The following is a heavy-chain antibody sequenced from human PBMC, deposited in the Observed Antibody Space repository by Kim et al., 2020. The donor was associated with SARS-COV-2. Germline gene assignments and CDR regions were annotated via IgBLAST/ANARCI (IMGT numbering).Heavy chain of an antibody. CDR3: ARDLNFSSSWYMGVEYYFDY. Sequence: RFTISRDNSKNTLYLQMNSLRAEDTAVYYCARDLNFSSSWYMGVEYYFDYWGQGTLVTVSS. D-gene: IGHD6-13*01. J-gene: IGHJ4*02. V-gene: IGHV3-30*01.